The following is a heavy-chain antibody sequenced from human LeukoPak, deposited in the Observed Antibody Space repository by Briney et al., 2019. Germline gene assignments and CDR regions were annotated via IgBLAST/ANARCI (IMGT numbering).Heavy chain of an antibody. CDR3: TRNTVGDYGDYRWFDP. V-gene: IGHV3-49*04. Sequence: GGSLRLSCAASGFAFSTYSVNWVRQAPGKGLEWVGFIRAKAHGGTTEYAASVKGRFTISRDDSKSIAHLQMNSLKTEDTAVYYCTRNTVGDYGDYRWFDPWGQGTLVTVSS. J-gene: IGHJ5*02. CDR2: IRAKAHGGTT. D-gene: IGHD4-17*01. CDR1: GFAFSTYS.